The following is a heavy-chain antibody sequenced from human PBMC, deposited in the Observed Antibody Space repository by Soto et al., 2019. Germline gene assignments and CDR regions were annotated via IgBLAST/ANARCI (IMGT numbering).Heavy chain of an antibody. V-gene: IGHV1-69*13. D-gene: IGHD5-18*01. CDR3: ARVGTELWLLALFDL. J-gene: IGHJ5*02. CDR2: IIPIFGTA. Sequence: SVKVSCKASGGTFSSYAISWVRQAPGQGLEWMGGIIPIFGTANYAQKFQGRVTITADESTSTAYMELSSLRSEDTAVYYCARVGTELWLLALFDLWGQGTLVTVSS. CDR1: GGTFSSYA.